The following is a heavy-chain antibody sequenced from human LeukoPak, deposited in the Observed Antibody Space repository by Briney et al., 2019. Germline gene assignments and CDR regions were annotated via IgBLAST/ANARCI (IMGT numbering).Heavy chain of an antibody. CDR1: GGSISGGSYY. CDR2: IYYSGST. V-gene: IGHV4-39*01. Sequence: SETLSLTCTVSGGSISGGSYYWGWIRQPPGKGLEWIGSIYYSGSTYYNPSLKSRVTISVDTSKNQFSLKLSSVTAADTAVCYCARAGLGTYYGTYYFDYWGQGTLVTASS. D-gene: IGHD1-26*01. CDR3: ARAGLGTYYGTYYFDY. J-gene: IGHJ4*02.